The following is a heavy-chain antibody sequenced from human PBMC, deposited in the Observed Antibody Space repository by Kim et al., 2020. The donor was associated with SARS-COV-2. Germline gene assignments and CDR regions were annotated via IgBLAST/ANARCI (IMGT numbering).Heavy chain of an antibody. V-gene: IGHV3-15*01. J-gene: IGHJ6*01. CDR3: TTLLRYFGWLAVKYYYFGMDV. D-gene: IGHD3-9*01. Sequence: GGSLRLSCAASGFTFSNAWMSWVRQAPGKGLEWVGRIKSKTDGGTTDYAAPVKGRFTISSDDSKHTLYLQMNSLKTEDTAGYYCTTLLRYFGWLAVKYYYFGMDVWRQDTAVTVSS. CDR2: IKSKTDGGTT. CDR1: GFTFSNAW.